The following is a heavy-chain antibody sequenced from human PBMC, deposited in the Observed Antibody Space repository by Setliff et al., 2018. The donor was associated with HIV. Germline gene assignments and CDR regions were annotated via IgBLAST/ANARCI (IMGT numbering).Heavy chain of an antibody. CDR3: ATAGIAVAGFHWYFDL. D-gene: IGHD6-19*01. V-gene: IGHV1-69-2*01. J-gene: IGHJ2*01. CDR1: GYTFTDYY. CDR2: VDPEDDKT. Sequence: ASVKVSCKASGYTFTDYYMHWVQQAPGKGLEWMGRVDPEDDKTIYAEKFQGRVTITADTSTDTAYMELSSLRSEDTAVYYCATAGIAVAGFHWYFDLWGRGTLVTVSS.